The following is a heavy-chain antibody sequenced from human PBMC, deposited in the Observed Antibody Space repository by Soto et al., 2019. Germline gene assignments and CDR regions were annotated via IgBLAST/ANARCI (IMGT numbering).Heavy chain of an antibody. CDR1: AYIFKGHG. CDR3: ARDGVGATTFFGFLDY. Sequence: QVQLVESGGGVVQPGGSLRLSCEASAYIFKGHGMHWVRQAPGKGLEWVAIIRYDGSDEHYGDSVKGRFTISRDNSKNMLYLQMNSLRAEDTAVYYCARDGVGATTFFGFLDYWGQGTLVTVSS. J-gene: IGHJ4*02. CDR2: IRYDGSDE. D-gene: IGHD1-26*01. V-gene: IGHV3-33*08.